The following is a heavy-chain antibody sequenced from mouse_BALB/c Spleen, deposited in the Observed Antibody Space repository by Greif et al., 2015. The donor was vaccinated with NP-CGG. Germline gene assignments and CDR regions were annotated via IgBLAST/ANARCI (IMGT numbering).Heavy chain of an antibody. CDR1: GFTFSSYA. Sequence: EVQGVESGGGLVKPGGSLKLSCAASGFTFSSYAMPWVRQTPEKRLEWVATISSGGSYTYYPDSVKGRFTISRDNAKNTLYLQMSSLRSEDTAMYYCARPPDGWYFDVWGAGTTVTVSS. CDR2: ISSGGSYT. J-gene: IGHJ1*01. V-gene: IGHV5-9-3*01. CDR3: ARPPDGWYFDV.